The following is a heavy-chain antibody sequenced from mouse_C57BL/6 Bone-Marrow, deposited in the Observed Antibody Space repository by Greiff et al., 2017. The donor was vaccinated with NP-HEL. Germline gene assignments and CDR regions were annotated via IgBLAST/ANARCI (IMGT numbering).Heavy chain of an antibody. J-gene: IGHJ2*01. Sequence: EVKLQQSGPELVKPGASVKISCKASGYTFTDYYMNWVKQSHGKSLEWIGDINPNNGGTSYNQKFKGKATLTVDKSSSTAYMELRSLTSEDSAVYYCARLYDYPYYFDYWGQGTTLTVSS. V-gene: IGHV1-26*01. D-gene: IGHD2-4*01. CDR2: INPNNGGT. CDR3: ARLYDYPYYFDY. CDR1: GYTFTDYY.